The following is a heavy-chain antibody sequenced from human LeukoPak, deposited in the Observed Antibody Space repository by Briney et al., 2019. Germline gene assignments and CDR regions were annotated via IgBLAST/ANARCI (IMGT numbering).Heavy chain of an antibody. J-gene: IGHJ4*02. V-gene: IGHV4-59*08. CDR3: ARRRGWKQQLVYFDY. CDR2: LYHSGTP. D-gene: IGHD6-13*01. Sequence: SETLSLTCTVSGGSISSYYWSWIRQSPRRGLEWIGYLYHSGTPRYNPSLKSRVTISADTSKNQFFLNLSSTTAADTAVYYCARRRGWKQQLVYFDYWGQGTLATVSS. CDR1: GGSISSYY.